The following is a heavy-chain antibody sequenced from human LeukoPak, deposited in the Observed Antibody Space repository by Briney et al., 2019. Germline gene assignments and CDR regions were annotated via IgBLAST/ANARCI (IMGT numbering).Heavy chain of an antibody. Sequence: GGSLRLSCAASGFSVSSNYMTWVRQAPGKGLEWVSAISGSGGSTYYADSVKGRFTISRDNSKNTLYLQMNSLRAEDTAVYYCAKGISRYGSGSYIDYWGQGTLVTVSS. CDR3: AKGISRYGSGSYIDY. V-gene: IGHV3-23*01. CDR2: ISGSGGST. J-gene: IGHJ4*02. CDR1: GFSVSSNY. D-gene: IGHD3-10*01.